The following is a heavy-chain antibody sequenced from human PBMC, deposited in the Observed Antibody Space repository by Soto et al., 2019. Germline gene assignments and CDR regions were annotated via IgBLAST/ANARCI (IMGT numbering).Heavy chain of an antibody. Sequence: GGSLRLSCAASGFTFSTFWMHWVRQAPGKGLVWVSRSNSDGSSTSYADSVKGRFTTSRDNAKTTLFLQMNSLRAEDTAVYFCARTLYSYGPIFDYWGQGTLVTVSS. CDR1: GFTFSTFW. D-gene: IGHD5-18*01. V-gene: IGHV3-74*01. CDR2: SNSDGSST. J-gene: IGHJ4*02. CDR3: ARTLYSYGPIFDY.